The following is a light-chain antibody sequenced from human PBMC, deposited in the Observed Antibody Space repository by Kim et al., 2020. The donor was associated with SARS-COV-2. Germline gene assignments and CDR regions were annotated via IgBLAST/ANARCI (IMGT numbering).Light chain of an antibody. CDR2: GAS. CDR3: HRRRGWTPILT. V-gene: IGKV3-11*01. CDR1: QSVGTY. Sequence: ETVLTQSPATLSLSPGERATLSCRASQSVGTYLAWYQQKPGQAPRLLIYGASTRATGIPAKFTGSGSGTDFTLTISSLGPEDFAVYYCHRRRGWTPILTFGPGTKVDIK. J-gene: IGKJ3*01.